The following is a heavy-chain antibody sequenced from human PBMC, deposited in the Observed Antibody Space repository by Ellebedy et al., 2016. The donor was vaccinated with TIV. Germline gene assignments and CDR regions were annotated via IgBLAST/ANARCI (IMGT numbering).Heavy chain of an antibody. CDR3: ARSYCNGGSCDLYFDY. Sequence: ASVKVSCKASGYTFTGSYMHWVRQAPGQGLEWMGWINPNSGVTNYAQKFQGWVTMTRDTSISTVYLELSGLKSDDTAVYYCARSYCNGGSCDLYFDYWGQGTLVTVSS. V-gene: IGHV1-2*04. D-gene: IGHD2-15*01. J-gene: IGHJ4*02. CDR2: INPNSGVT. CDR1: GYTFTGSY.